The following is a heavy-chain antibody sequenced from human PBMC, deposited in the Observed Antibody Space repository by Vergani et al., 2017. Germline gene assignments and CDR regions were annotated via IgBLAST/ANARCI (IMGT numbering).Heavy chain of an antibody. Sequence: QVQLVESGGGVVQPGGSLRLSCAASGFTFSSYGMHWVRQAPGKGLEWVAFIRYDGSNKYYAESVKGRFTISRDNSRNTLYLQMNSLRAEDTAVYYCAKELRAATHRHYYYYGMDVWGQGTTVTVSS. CDR3: AKELRAATHRHYYYYGMDV. CDR1: GFTFSSYG. CDR2: IRYDGSNK. D-gene: IGHD3-16*02. J-gene: IGHJ6*02. V-gene: IGHV3-30*02.